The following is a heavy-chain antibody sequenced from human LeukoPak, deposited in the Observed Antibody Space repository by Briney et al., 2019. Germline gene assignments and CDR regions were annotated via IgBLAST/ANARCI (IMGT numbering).Heavy chain of an antibody. J-gene: IGHJ4*02. D-gene: IGHD1-7*01. CDR2: MNPNSGNT. Sequence: GASVKVSCKASGYTFTSYDINWVRQATGQGLEWMGWMNPNSGNTGYAQKFQGRVTITTDESTSTAYMELSSLRSEDTAVYYCASSYNWNYFFDYWGQGTLVTVSS. V-gene: IGHV1-8*01. CDR1: GYTFTSYD. CDR3: ASSYNWNYFFDY.